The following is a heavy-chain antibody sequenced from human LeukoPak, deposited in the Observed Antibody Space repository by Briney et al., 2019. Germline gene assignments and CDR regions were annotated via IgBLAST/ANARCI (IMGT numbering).Heavy chain of an antibody. CDR1: GGSISSYY. J-gene: IGHJ4*02. CDR2: IYYSGST. CDR3: ARVSGYDWESFYDY. Sequence: PSETLSLTCIVSGGSISSYYWSWIRQPPGKGLEWIGYIYYSGSTNYNPSLKRRVTISVDTSKKQFSLKLSSVTAADTAVYYCARVSGYDWESFYDYWGQGTLVTVSS. D-gene: IGHD5-12*01. V-gene: IGHV4-59*01.